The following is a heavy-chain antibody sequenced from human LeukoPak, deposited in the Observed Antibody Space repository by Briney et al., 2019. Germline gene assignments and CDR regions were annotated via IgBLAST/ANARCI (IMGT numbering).Heavy chain of an antibody. J-gene: IGHJ4*02. V-gene: IGHV3-30-3*01. Sequence: GRSLRLSCAASGFTFSSYAMHWVRQAPGKGLEWVAVISYDGSNKYYADSVKGRFTISRDNSKNTLYLQMNSLRAEDTAVYYCARDRSLVRWEPHLFSDYWGQGTLVTVSS. CDR2: ISYDGSNK. D-gene: IGHD1-26*01. CDR1: GFTFSSYA. CDR3: ARDRSLVRWEPHLFSDY.